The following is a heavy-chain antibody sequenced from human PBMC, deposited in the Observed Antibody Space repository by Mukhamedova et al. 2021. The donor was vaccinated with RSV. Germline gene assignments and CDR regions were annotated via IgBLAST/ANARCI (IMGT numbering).Heavy chain of an antibody. D-gene: IGHD6-6*01. J-gene: IGHJ4*02. Sequence: KGRLTISVDTSKNQLSLKLSSVTAADTAVYYCATQLASRPFDYWGQGTLVTVSS. CDR3: ATQLASRPFDY. V-gene: IGHV4-39*01.